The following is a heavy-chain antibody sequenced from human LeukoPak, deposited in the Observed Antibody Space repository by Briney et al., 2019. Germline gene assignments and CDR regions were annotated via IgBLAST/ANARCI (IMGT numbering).Heavy chain of an antibody. CDR2: INPDGSST. Sequence: GGSLRLSCAASGFPFSSYWMTWVRQAPGKGLVWVSRINPDGSSTRYADSVNGRFTISRDNAKNTLYLQMNSLRDEDTAVYYCARGLAAAGNSFDSWGQGTLVTVSS. V-gene: IGHV3-74*01. D-gene: IGHD6-13*01. J-gene: IGHJ4*02. CDR1: GFPFSSYW. CDR3: ARGLAAAGNSFDS.